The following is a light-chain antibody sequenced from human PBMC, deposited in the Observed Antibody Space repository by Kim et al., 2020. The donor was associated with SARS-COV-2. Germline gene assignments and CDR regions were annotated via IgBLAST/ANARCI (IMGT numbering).Light chain of an antibody. CDR2: DVS. V-gene: IGLV2-14*03. CDR3: SSYTSSSTLV. CDR1: SSDVGGYIY. J-gene: IGLJ2*01. Sequence: GQSITISCTGTSSDVGGYIYVSWYHQQPGKAPTLMIYDVSARPSGVSNRFSGSKSGNTAYLTISGLQAEDEADYYCSSYTSSSTLVFGGGTQLTVL.